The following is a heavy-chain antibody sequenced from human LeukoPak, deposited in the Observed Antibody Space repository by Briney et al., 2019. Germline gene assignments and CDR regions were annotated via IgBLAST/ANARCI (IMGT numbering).Heavy chain of an antibody. CDR1: GFTFSSYA. V-gene: IGHV3-23*01. CDR3: AKPSPVRDFWSGYYFDY. D-gene: IGHD3-3*01. CDR2: ISGSGGST. Sequence: PGGSLRLSCAASGFTFSSYAMSWVRQAPGKGLEWVSAISGSGGSTYYADSVKGRFTISRDNSKNTLYLQMNSLRAEDTAVYYCAKPSPVRDFWSGYYFDYWGQGTLVTVSS. J-gene: IGHJ4*02.